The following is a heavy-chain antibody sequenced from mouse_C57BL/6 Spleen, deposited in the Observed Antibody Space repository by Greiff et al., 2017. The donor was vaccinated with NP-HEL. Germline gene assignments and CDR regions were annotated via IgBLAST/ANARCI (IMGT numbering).Heavy chain of an antibody. CDR2: IDPETGGT. Sequence: VQLQQSGAELVRPGASVTLSCKASGYTFTDYEMHWVKQTPVHGLEWIGAIDPETGGTAYNQKFKGKAILTADKSSSTAYMELRSLTSEDSAVYYCTRRDAMDYWGKGTSVTVSS. CDR1: GYTFTDYE. V-gene: IGHV1-15*01. J-gene: IGHJ4*01. CDR3: TRRDAMDY.